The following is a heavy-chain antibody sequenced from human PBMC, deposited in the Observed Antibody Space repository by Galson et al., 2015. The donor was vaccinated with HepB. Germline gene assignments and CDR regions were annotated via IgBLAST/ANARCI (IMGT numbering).Heavy chain of an antibody. CDR1: GFSFSISA. Sequence: SLRLSCAASGFSFSISAMNWVRPAPGKRLEWVSTIDNDVVTAFYADSVKGRFTISRDNSKNTVYLQMNNLRGEDTTVYYGAKGRGMRLESWFFDYGGQGAPVTVSS. D-gene: IGHD3-16*01. CDR3: AKGRGMRLESWFFDY. V-gene: IGHV3-23*01. CDR2: IDNDVVTA. J-gene: IGHJ4*02.